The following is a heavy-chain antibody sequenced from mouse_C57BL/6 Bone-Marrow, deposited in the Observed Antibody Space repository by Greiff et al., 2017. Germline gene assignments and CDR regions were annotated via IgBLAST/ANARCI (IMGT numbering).Heavy chain of an antibody. CDR1: GYTFTSYW. J-gene: IGHJ2*01. V-gene: IGHV1-50*01. Sequence: QVQLQQSGAELAKPGASVTLSCKASGYTFTSYWMQWVKQRPGQGLEWIGEIDPSDSYTNYNQKFKGKATLTVDTSSSTAYMQLSSLTSEDSAVYYCARRGYDGYHDYWGQGTTLTVSS. CDR2: IDPSDSYT. CDR3: ARRGYDGYHDY. D-gene: IGHD2-3*01.